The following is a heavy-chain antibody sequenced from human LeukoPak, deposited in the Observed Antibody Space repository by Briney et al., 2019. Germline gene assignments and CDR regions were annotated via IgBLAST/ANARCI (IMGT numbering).Heavy chain of an antibody. J-gene: IGHJ5*02. D-gene: IGHD6-13*01. CDR3: AKAHSSNWYEDWFDA. Sequence: GGSLRLSCAASGFPFDDYAMHWVRQAPGKGLEWVSGINSNSGSTAYADSVKGRFTISRDNAKNSLFLQMNSLRVEDTAFYYCAKAHSSNWYEDWFDAWGRGTLVTVSS. CDR2: INSNSGST. CDR1: GFPFDDYA. V-gene: IGHV3-9*01.